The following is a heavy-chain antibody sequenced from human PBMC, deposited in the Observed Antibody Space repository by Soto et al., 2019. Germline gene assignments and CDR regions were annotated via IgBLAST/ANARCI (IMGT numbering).Heavy chain of an antibody. V-gene: IGHV3-43*01. J-gene: IGHJ4*02. CDR1: GFTFDDYT. CDR3: AKDSLYGDYYFDY. Sequence: GGSLRLSCAASGFTFDDYTMHWVRQAPGKGLEWVSLISWDGGSTYYADSVKGRFTISRNNSKNSLYLQMNSLRTEDAALYYCAKDSLYGDYYFDYWGQGTLVTVSS. CDR2: ISWDGGST. D-gene: IGHD4-17*01.